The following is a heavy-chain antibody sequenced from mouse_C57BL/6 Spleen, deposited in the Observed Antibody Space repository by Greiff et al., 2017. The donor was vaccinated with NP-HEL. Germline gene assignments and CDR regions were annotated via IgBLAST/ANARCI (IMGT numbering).Heavy chain of an antibody. CDR1: GYAFSSYW. CDR3: SSTLITTVVPFAY. D-gene: IGHD1-1*01. V-gene: IGHV1-80*01. CDR2: IYPGDGDT. J-gene: IGHJ3*01. Sequence: VQLQQSGAELVKPGASVKISCKASGYAFSSYWMNWVKQRPGKGLEWIGQIYPGDGDTNYNGKFKGKATLTADKSSSTAYMQLSSLTSEDSAVYFCSSTLITTVVPFAYWGQGTLVTVSA.